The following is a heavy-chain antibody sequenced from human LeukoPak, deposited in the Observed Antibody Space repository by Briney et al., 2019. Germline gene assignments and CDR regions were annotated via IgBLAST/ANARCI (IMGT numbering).Heavy chain of an antibody. CDR1: GYTFTGYY. CDR3: ARAGSNIVSSSSPFDY. D-gene: IGHD6-6*01. Sequence: ASVNVSCKASGYTFTGYYMHWVRQAPGQGLEWMGWINPNSGGTNYAQKFQGRVTMTRDTSISTAYMELSSLRSEDTAVYYCARAGSNIVSSSSPFDYWGQGTLVTVSS. V-gene: IGHV1-2*02. J-gene: IGHJ4*02. CDR2: INPNSGGT.